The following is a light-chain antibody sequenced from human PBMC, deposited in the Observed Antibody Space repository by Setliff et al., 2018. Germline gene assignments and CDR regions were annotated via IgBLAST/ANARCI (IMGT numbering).Light chain of an antibody. CDR3: LSYTSDTTHAV. CDR1: SRDVGGYNF. V-gene: IGLV2-14*01. J-gene: IGLJ2*01. Sequence: QSPLTQPAAVSGSPGQSIAISCTGTSRDVGGYNFVSWYQQHPDKAPKLLIYDVTVRPSGVSDRFSGSKSGNTASLTISGLQAEDEADYYCLSYTSDTTHAVFGGGTKSPS. CDR2: DVT.